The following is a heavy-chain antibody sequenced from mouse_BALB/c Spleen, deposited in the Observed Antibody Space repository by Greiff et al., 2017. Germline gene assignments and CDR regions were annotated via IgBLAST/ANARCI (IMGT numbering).Heavy chain of an antibody. CDR3: ARREVAAWFAY. CDR1: GFTFSSYG. D-gene: IGHD1-1*02. V-gene: IGHV5-6*01. J-gene: IGHJ3*01. CDR2: ISSGGSYT. Sequence: VQLKESGGDLVKPGGSLKLSCAASGFTFSSYGMSWVRQTPDKRLEWVATISSGGSYTYYPDSVKGRFTISRDNAKNTLYLQMSSLKSEDTAMYYCARREVAAWFAYWGQGTLVTVSA.